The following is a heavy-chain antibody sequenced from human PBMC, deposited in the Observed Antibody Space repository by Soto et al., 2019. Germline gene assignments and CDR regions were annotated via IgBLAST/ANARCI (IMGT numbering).Heavy chain of an antibody. D-gene: IGHD2-15*01. CDR2: INAGNGNT. CDR1: GYTFTSYA. CDR3: ASEYCSGGSSPLYYGMDV. J-gene: IGHJ6*02. V-gene: IGHV1-3*01. Sequence: QVQLVLSGAEVKKPGASVKVSCKASGYTFTSYAMHWVRQAPGQRLEWMGWINAGNGNTKYSQKFQGRVTITRDTSASTAYMELSSLRSEDTAVYYCASEYCSGGSSPLYYGMDVWGQGTTVTVSS.